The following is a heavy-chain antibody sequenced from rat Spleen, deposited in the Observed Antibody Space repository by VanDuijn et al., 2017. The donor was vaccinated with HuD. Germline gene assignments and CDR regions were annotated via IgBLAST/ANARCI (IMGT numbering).Heavy chain of an antibody. J-gene: IGHJ2*01. Sequence: EVKLVESGGGLVQPGRSLKLSCAASGFNFKDYWMGWVRQAPGKGLEWIGEINKDSRTIKYSPSLKDKFTISRDNAKNTLFLQMNKLGSEDTAIYYCVREDAGINYWGQGVVVTVSS. V-gene: IGHV4-2*01. CDR2: INKDSRTI. D-gene: IGHD1-4*01. CDR3: VREDAGINY. CDR1: GFNFKDYW.